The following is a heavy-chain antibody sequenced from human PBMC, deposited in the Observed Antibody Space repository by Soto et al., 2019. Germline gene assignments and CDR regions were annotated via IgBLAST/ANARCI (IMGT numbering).Heavy chain of an antibody. D-gene: IGHD3-16*02. CDR3: ARVYYDYIWGSYPLVY. J-gene: IGHJ4*02. CDR2: IKQDGSEK. V-gene: IGHV3-7*01. Sequence: EVQLVESGGGLVQPGGSLRLSCAASGFTFSRHWMSWVRQAPGKGLEWLASIKQDGSEKHYVDSVKGRFTISRDNAKNSLYLQMNSLRVEDTAVYYCARVYYDYIWGSYPLVYWGQGTLVTVSS. CDR1: GFTFSRHW.